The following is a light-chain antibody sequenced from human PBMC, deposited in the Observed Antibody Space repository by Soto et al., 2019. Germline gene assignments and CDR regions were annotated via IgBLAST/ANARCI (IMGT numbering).Light chain of an antibody. Sequence: QSVLTQPPSASGTPGQRVTISCSGRSSNIGSNTVNWYQQLSGTAPKLLLYSNNQRPSGVPDRFSGSKSGTSASLAISGLQSEDEADYYCAAWDDSLNVVVFGGGTKLTVL. CDR3: AAWDDSLNVVV. CDR2: SNN. J-gene: IGLJ2*01. CDR1: SSNIGSNT. V-gene: IGLV1-44*01.